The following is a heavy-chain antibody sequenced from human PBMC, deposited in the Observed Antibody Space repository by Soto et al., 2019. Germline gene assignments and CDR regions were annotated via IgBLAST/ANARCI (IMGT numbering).Heavy chain of an antibody. CDR2: LSGSGRNT. CDR1: GFTFQTYA. D-gene: IGHD3-3*01. V-gene: IGHV3-23*01. CDR3: AKVADKIYDFWDAAAAHYYYYMDV. J-gene: IGHJ6*03. Sequence: EGQLLESGGGLVQPGGSLRLSCISSGFTFQTYAMTWVRQAPGKGLEWISGLSGSGRNTYYADSVQGRFTISRDNSGDTLYLQMNNLRAEDTAVYFCAKVADKIYDFWDAAAAHYYYYMDVWGRGTTVSVSS.